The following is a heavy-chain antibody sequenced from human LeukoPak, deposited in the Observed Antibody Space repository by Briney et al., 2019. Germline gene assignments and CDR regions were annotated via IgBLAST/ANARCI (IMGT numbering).Heavy chain of an antibody. CDR3: GGGGAALPPSKI. V-gene: IGHV4-59*01. CDR1: GGSISTYY. D-gene: IGHD3-16*01. Sequence: SETLSLTCTVSGGSISTYYWNWIRQPPGKGLEWIGYIYHSGSTNYNPSLQSRVTISVDTSKNQFSLNLNSVTAADTAVYYCGGGGAALPPSKIGGRGPLFTVSS. J-gene: IGHJ1*01. CDR2: IYHSGST.